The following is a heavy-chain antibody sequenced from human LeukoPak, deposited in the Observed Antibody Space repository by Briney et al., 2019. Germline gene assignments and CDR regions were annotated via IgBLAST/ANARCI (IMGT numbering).Heavy chain of an antibody. V-gene: IGHV1-69*13. D-gene: IGHD3-10*01. Sequence: SVKVSCKASGGTFSSYAISWVRQAPGQGLEWMGGIIPIFGTANYAQKFQGRVTITADESTSTAYMELSSLRSEDTAVYYCARAGDYYGSGSYYFNWFDPWGQGTLVTVSS. CDR2: IIPIFGTA. CDR1: GGTFSSYA. J-gene: IGHJ5*02. CDR3: ARAGDYYGSGSYYFNWFDP.